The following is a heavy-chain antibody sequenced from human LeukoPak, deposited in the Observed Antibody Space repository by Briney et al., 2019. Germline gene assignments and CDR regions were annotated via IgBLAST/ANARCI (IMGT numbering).Heavy chain of an antibody. D-gene: IGHD3-9*01. CDR3: ATLTGYSSESWFDP. CDR2: FYYSGST. Sequence: SETLSLTCTVSGGSISSSSYYWGWIRQPPGKGLEWIGSFYYSGSTYYNPSLKSRVTISVDTSRNQFSLKLSSVTAADTAVYYCATLTGYSSESWFDPWGQGILVTVSS. J-gene: IGHJ5*02. V-gene: IGHV4-39*01. CDR1: GGSISSSSYY.